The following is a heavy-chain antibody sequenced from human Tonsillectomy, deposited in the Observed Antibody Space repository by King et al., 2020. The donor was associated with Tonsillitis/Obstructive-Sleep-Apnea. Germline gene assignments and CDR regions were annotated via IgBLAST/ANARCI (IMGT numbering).Heavy chain of an antibody. D-gene: IGHD3-16*02. J-gene: IGHJ3*01. V-gene: IGHV1-18*01. CDR3: ARDLSSGFDV. CDR1: GYTFKNYG. CDR2: IRVYNGKT. Sequence: QLVQSGAEVKKPGASVKVSCKASGYTFKNYGISWVRQAPGQGLEWMGWIRVYNGKTNYEQKFQCRVTMTTDTSTSTAYMELGSLRSDYTAVYYCARDLSSGFDVWGQGTRLTVSS.